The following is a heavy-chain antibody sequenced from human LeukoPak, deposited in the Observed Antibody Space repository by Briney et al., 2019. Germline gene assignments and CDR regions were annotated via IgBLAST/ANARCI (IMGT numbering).Heavy chain of an antibody. CDR1: GFTVSSNY. J-gene: IGHJ4*02. Sequence: GESLRLSCAASGFTVSSNYMSWVRQAPGKGLEWVSVIYSGGSTYYADSVKGRFTISRDNSKNTLYLQMNSLRAEDTAVYYCARRRYLSGYFDYWGQGTLVTVSS. D-gene: IGHD1-26*01. CDR2: IYSGGST. V-gene: IGHV3-53*01. CDR3: ARRRYLSGYFDY.